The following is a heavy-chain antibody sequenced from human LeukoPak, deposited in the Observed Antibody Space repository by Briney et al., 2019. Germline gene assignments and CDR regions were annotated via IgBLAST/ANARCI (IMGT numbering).Heavy chain of an antibody. D-gene: IGHD3-3*01. J-gene: IGHJ3*02. CDR2: IYTGGST. CDR3: ARAPRGWRNAFDI. Sequence: GGSLRLSCAASGFTVSSSCMTWVRLAPGKGLEWVSVIYTGGSTYYADSVKGRFTISRDNSKNTVYLQMNSLRAEDTAVYYCARAPRGWRNAFDIWGQGTMVTVSS. V-gene: IGHV3-66*01. CDR1: GFTVSSSC.